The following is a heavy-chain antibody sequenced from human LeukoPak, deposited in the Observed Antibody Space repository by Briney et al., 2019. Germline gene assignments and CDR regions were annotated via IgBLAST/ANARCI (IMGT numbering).Heavy chain of an antibody. CDR1: GGSISSSSYY. D-gene: IGHD5-18*01. V-gene: IGHV4-39*07. J-gene: IGHJ5*02. CDR3: ARGGYSYGSNWFDP. Sequence: SETLSLTCTVSGGSISSSSYYWGWIRQPPGKGLEWIGSIYYSGSTYYNPSLKSRVTISVDTSKNQFSLKLSSVTAADTAVYYCARGGYSYGSNWFDPWGQGTLVTVSS. CDR2: IYYSGST.